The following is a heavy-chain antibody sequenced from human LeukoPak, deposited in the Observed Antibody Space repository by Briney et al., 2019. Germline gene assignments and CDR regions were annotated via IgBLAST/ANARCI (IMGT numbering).Heavy chain of an antibody. CDR3: ARALYSLGPFDY. V-gene: IGHV3-33*01. Sequence: GGSLRLSCAASGFTFSSYGMHWVRQAPGKGLEWVAVIWYDGSNKYYADSVKGRFTISRDNSKNTLYLQMNSLRAEDTAVYYCARALYSLGPFDYWGQGTLVTVSS. CDR1: GFTFSSYG. J-gene: IGHJ4*02. CDR2: IWYDGSNK. D-gene: IGHD2-21*01.